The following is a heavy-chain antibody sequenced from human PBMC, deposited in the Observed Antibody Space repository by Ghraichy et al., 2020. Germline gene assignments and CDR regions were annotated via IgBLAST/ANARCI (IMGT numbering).Heavy chain of an antibody. D-gene: IGHD4-23*01. CDR2: ISAYNGNM. J-gene: IGHJ3*02. Sequence: ASVKVSCKASGYTFTNYGVSWVRQAPGQGLEWMGWISAYNGNMNYAQEFRGRVTMTTDTSTSTAYMDLRSLRSDDTAVYYCARDRGSGGNSGNDAFEIWGQGTMVTVSA. CDR3: ARDRGSGGNSGNDAFEI. V-gene: IGHV1-18*01. CDR1: GYTFTNYG.